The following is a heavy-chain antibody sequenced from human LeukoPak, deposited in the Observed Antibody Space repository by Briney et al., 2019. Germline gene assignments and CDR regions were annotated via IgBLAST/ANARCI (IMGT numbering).Heavy chain of an antibody. CDR3: ARATGDDAFDI. Sequence: GGSLRLFCAASGFTFSSYSMNWVRQAPGKGLEWVSSISSSSSYIYYADSVKGRFTISRDNAKNSLYLQMNSLRAEDTAVYYCARATGDDAFDIWGQGTMVTVSS. CDR2: ISSSSSYI. J-gene: IGHJ3*02. D-gene: IGHD1-26*01. V-gene: IGHV3-21*01. CDR1: GFTFSSYS.